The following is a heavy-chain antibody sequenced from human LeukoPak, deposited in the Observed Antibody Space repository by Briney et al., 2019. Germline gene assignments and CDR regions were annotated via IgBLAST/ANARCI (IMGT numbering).Heavy chain of an antibody. CDR2: ISAYNGNT. V-gene: IGHV1-18*01. CDR3: ARDIARPLVNPSLTLMKIDY. D-gene: IGHD1-14*01. J-gene: IGHJ4*02. Sequence: GASVKVSCKASGCTFTSYGISWVRQAPGQGLEWMGWISAYNGNTNYAQKLQGRVTMTTDTSTSTAYMELRSLRSDDTAVYYCARDIARPLVNPSLTLMKIDYWGQGTLVTVSS. CDR1: GCTFTSYG.